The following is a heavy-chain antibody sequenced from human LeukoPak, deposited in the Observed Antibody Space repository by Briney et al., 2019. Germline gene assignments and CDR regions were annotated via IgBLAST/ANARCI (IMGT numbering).Heavy chain of an antibody. D-gene: IGHD1-1*01. CDR1: GGSISSYY. V-gene: IGHV4-59*01. Sequence: SETLSLTCTVSGGSISSYYWSWIRQPPGKGLEWIGYIYYSGSTNYNPSLKSRVTISVDTSKNQFSLKLSSVTAADTAVYYCARQSGDPYYGMDVWGQGTTVTVSS. J-gene: IGHJ6*02. CDR2: IYYSGST. CDR3: ARQSGDPYYGMDV.